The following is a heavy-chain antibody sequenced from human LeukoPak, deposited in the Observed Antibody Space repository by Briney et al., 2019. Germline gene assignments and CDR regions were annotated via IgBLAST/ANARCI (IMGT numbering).Heavy chain of an antibody. CDR1: GYSFTSYW. CDR3: ARSKRRIAVADHFDY. D-gene: IGHD6-19*01. V-gene: IGHV5-51*01. Sequence: GESLQFSCKGSGYSFTSYWIGWVRQMPGKGLEWMGIIYPGDSDTRYSPSFQGQVTISADKSISTAYLQWSSLKASDTAMYYCARSKRRIAVADHFDYWGQGTLVTVSS. CDR2: IYPGDSDT. J-gene: IGHJ4*02.